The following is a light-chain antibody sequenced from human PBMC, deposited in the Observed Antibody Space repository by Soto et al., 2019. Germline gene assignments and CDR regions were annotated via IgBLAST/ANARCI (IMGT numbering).Light chain of an antibody. J-gene: IGKJ4*01. CDR1: QSVLYSSNNKNY. CDR3: QQYYSAPFT. CDR2: WAS. V-gene: IGKV4-1*01. Sequence: DIVLTQSPDSLAVSLGERATINCKSSQSVLYSSNNKNYLAWYQQKPGQPPKLLISWASTRESGVPDRFSGSGSGAYFTLTVSSLQAEDMAVYYCQQYYSAPFTFGGGTKVEIK.